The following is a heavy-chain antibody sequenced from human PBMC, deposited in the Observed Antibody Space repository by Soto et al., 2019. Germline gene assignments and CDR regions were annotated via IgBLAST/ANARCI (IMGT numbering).Heavy chain of an antibody. CDR3: ARVEYCISTSCNLRGMDV. D-gene: IGHD2-2*01. J-gene: IGHJ6*02. CDR2: IYHSGST. Sequence: SETLSLTCAVSGGSISSSNWWSWVRQPPGKGLEWIGEIYHSGSTNYNPSLKSRVTISVDKSKNQFSLKLSSVTAADTAVYYCARVEYCISTSCNLRGMDVWGQGTTVTVSS. V-gene: IGHV4-4*02. CDR1: GGSISSSNW.